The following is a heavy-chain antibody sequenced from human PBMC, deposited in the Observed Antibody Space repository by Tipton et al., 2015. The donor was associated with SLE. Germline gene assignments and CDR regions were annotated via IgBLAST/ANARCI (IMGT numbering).Heavy chain of an antibody. CDR3: AGLRVTSDAFDI. CDR1: GGSFSGYY. J-gene: IGHJ3*02. V-gene: IGHV4-34*12. D-gene: IGHD2-21*02. CDR2: IIHSGST. Sequence: TLSLTCAVYGGSFSGYYWSWIRQPPGKGLEWIGEIIHSGSTNYNPSLKSRVTISVDTSKNQFSLKLSSVTAADTAVYYCAGLRVTSDAFDIWGQGTMVTVSS.